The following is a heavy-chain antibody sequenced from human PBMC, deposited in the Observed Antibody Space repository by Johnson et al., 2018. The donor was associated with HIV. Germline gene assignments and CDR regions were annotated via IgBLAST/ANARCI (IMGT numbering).Heavy chain of an antibody. V-gene: IGHV3-30*02. CDR2: LRYDGNNK. J-gene: IGHJ3*02. CDR3: AKERRAPRAFDI. CDR1: GFTFSSYG. Sequence: QVQLVESGGGLVQPGGSLRLSCAASGFTFSSYGMHWVRQAPGKGLEWVAFLRYDGNNKYYADSVKGRFTISRDNSKNTLYLQMNSLRGEDTAVYYCAKERRAPRAFDIWGQGTMVTVSS.